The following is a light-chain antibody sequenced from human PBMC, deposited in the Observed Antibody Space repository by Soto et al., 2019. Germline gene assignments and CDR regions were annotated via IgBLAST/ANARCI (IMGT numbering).Light chain of an antibody. CDR1: QTISTH. V-gene: IGKV1-39*01. Sequence: EIQMTQSPCSLSASVSDRGTITCRASQTISTHLNWYQQKPGKAPKLLIYAASTLQSGVPSRFRGSGSRTDFTLTINSLQPEYFANYYCQQSLPIPYTFGQGTKLEI. J-gene: IGKJ2*01. CDR3: QQSLPIPYT. CDR2: AAS.